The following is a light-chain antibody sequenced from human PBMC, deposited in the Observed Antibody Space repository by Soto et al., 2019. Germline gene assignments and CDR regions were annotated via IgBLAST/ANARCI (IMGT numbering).Light chain of an antibody. CDR2: AAS. CDR3: QQSYTTPIT. CDR1: QSISSH. Sequence: DIQITHSPSSLSASVGDGVIITFRASQSISSHLNWYQQKPGKAPNLLVYAASSLQSGVPSRFTGSGSGTAFTLTISSLQPEDFATYFCQQSYTTPITFGQGTRLEIK. V-gene: IGKV1-39*01. J-gene: IGKJ5*01.